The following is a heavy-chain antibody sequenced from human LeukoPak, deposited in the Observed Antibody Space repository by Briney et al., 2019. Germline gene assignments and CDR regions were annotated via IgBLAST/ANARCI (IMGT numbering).Heavy chain of an antibody. CDR1: GFTFSSYA. V-gene: IGHV3-23*01. D-gene: IGHD2-8*01. CDR3: AKDDSQATAVLPDAFDY. Sequence: GGSLRLSCAASGFTFSSYAMSWVRQAPGKGLEWVSAISGSGGSTYYADSVKGRFTISRDNSKNTLYLQMNSLRAEDTAVYYCAKDDSQATAVLPDAFDYWGQGTLVTVSS. CDR2: ISGSGGST. J-gene: IGHJ4*02.